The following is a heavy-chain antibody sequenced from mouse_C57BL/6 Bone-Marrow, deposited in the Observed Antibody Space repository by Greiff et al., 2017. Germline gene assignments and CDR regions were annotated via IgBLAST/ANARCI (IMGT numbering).Heavy chain of an antibody. J-gene: IGHJ4*01. V-gene: IGHV1-80*01. CDR2: IYPGDGDT. D-gene: IGHD1-1*01. Sequence: VQLVESGAELVKPGASVKISCKASGYAFSSYWMNWVKQRPGKGLEWIGQIYPGDGDTNYNGKFKGKATLTADKSSSTAYMQLSSLTSEDSAVYFCAREVYYGSTYYAMDYWGQGTSVTVSS. CDR3: AREVYYGSTYYAMDY. CDR1: GYAFSSYW.